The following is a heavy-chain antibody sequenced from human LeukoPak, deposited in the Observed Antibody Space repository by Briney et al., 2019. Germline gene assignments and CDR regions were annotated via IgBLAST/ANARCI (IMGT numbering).Heavy chain of an antibody. CDR3: AKSPCEWLFSGLCYFDY. CDR2: ISGSGGST. J-gene: IGHJ4*02. V-gene: IGHV3-23*01. Sequence: GGSLRLSCAASGFTFSSYAMSWVRQAPGKGLEWVSAISGSGGSTYYADSVKGRFTISRDNSKNTLYLQMNSLRAEDTAVYYCAKSPCEWLFSGLCYFDYWGQGTLVTVSS. D-gene: IGHD3-3*01. CDR1: GFTFSSYA.